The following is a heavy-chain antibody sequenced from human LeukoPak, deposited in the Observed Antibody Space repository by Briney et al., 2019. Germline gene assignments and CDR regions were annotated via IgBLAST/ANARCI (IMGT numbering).Heavy chain of an antibody. Sequence: PSETLSLTCTVSGGSISSYYWSWIRQPPGKGLEWIGYIYTSGSTNYSPSLKSRVTISVDTSKNQFSLKLSSVTAADTAVYYCARSSYYYYMDVWGKGTTVTVSS. CDR1: GGSISSYY. V-gene: IGHV4-4*09. CDR2: IYTSGST. CDR3: ARSSYYYYMDV. J-gene: IGHJ6*03.